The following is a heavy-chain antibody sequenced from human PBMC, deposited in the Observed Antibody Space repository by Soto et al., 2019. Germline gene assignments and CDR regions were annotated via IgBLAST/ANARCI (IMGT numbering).Heavy chain of an antibody. CDR2: INHSGST. CDR3: ALSSGYDYWFDP. CDR1: GGSFSGYY. J-gene: IGHJ5*02. Sequence: QVQLQQWGAGLLKPSETLSLTCAVYGGSFSGYYWSWIRQPPGKGLEWIGEINHSGSTNYNPSLKRRVTISVDTSKNQFSLKLSSVTAADKAVYSCALSSGYDYWFDPWGQGTLVTVSS. D-gene: IGHD5-12*01. V-gene: IGHV4-34*01.